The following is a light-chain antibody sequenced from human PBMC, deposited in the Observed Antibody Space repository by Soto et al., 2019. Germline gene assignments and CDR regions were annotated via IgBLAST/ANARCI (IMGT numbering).Light chain of an antibody. CDR3: QQYNSYST. Sequence: DIQMTQSPSTLSASVGDRVTITCRASQSISTLLAWYQQKPGKAPKLLIYDASSLESGVPSRFSGSGSGTEFTLTISSLQPEDFASYYCQQYNSYSTFGQGTKVDIK. V-gene: IGKV1-5*01. CDR1: QSISTL. J-gene: IGKJ1*01. CDR2: DAS.